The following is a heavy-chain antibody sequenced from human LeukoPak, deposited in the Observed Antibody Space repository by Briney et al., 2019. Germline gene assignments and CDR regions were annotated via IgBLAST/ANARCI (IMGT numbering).Heavy chain of an antibody. D-gene: IGHD1-1*01. CDR3: ARRSSNTNSKWFDP. V-gene: IGHV3-11*01. J-gene: IGHJ5*02. CDR1: GFAFSDYY. CDR2: ISSSGSTT. Sequence: AGGSLRLSCAASGFAFSDYYMSWIRQAPGKGLEWVSYISSSGSTTHYADSVKGRFTISRDNAKNSLLLQMNSLRVEDTAVYYCARRSSNTNSKWFDPWGQGTLVTVSS.